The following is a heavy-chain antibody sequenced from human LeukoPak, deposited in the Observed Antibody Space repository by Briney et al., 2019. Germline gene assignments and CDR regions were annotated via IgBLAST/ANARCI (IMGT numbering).Heavy chain of an antibody. CDR2: INPSDGGT. CDR3: ARDYGDSSGYTDY. D-gene: IGHD3-22*01. Sequence: EASVKVSCKTSGYRFTIYYIHWVRQAPGQGLEWMGIINPSDGGTSYAQKFLGRVTMTRDTAASTVYMELSSLRSEDTAVYFCARDYGDSSGYTDYWGQGTLVTVSS. V-gene: IGHV1-46*01. CDR1: GYRFTIYY. J-gene: IGHJ4*02.